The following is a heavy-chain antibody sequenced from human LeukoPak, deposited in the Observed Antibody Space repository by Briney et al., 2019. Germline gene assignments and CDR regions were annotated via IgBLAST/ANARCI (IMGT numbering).Heavy chain of an antibody. CDR3: ATGDMAVAGDYYYYYMDV. J-gene: IGHJ6*03. V-gene: IGHV1-24*01. CDR1: GYTLTELS. D-gene: IGHD6-19*01. CDR2: FDPEDGKT. Sequence: ASVKVSCKVSGYTLTELSMHWVRQAPGKGLEWMGGFDPEDGKTIYAQKFQGRVTMTEDTSTDTAYMELSSLRSEDTAVYYCATGDMAVAGDYYYYYMDVWGKGTTVTVSS.